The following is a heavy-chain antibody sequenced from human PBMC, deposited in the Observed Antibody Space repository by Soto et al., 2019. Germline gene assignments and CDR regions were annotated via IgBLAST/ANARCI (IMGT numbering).Heavy chain of an antibody. CDR3: ARLVRVRNPQASWYEGWFDP. D-gene: IGHD6-13*01. V-gene: IGHV1-69*06. J-gene: IGHJ5*02. Sequence: QVQLVQSGAEVKKPGSSVKVSCKASGGTFSSYAISWVRQAPGQGLEWMGGIIPIFGTANYAQTFQGRVTITADKSTSTAYMELSSLRSEDTSVYYCARLVRVRNPQASWYEGWFDPWGQGTLVTVSS. CDR2: IIPIFGTA. CDR1: GGTFSSYA.